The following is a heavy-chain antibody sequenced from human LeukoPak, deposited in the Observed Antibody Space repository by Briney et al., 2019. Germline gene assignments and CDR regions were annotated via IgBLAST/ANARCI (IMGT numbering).Heavy chain of an antibody. CDR1: GFTFSSYW. CDR3: ARDWTYYDHSGYFDY. D-gene: IGHD3-22*01. J-gene: IGHJ4*02. Sequence: PGGSLRLSCAASGFTFSSYWIHWVGKAPGKGLVWFSRINSVGRSTSYADSVKGRFTISRDNDKNTLYLQKNRLRDEDTAVYYCARDWTYYDHSGYFDYWGQGTLVTVSS. CDR2: INSVGRST. V-gene: IGHV3-74*01.